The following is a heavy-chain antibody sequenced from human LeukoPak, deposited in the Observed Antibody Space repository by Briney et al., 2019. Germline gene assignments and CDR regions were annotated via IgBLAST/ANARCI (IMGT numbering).Heavy chain of an antibody. CDR3: AKNVMVKRYIDY. V-gene: IGHV3-23*01. Sequence: GGSMRLSCAASGFILNNHAMSWVRQAPGKGLQWISVISGSGRTIEYEDSVKGRFTISRDNPKNTLSLQMNSLRVEDTAIYYCAKNVMVKRYIDYWGQGTLVTVSS. J-gene: IGHJ4*02. CDR1: GFILNNHA. D-gene: IGHD5-18*01. CDR2: ISGSGRTI.